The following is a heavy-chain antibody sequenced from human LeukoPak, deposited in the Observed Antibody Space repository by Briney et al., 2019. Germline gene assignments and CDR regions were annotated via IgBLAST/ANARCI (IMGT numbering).Heavy chain of an antibody. CDR2: IIPIFGTA. Sequence: ASVTVSCKASGGTFSSYAISWMRQAPGQGLEWMGGIIPIFGTANYAQKFQGRVTITADESTSTAYMELSSLRSEDTAVYYCASARHIVVVTANGGYFDYWGQGTLVTVSS. J-gene: IGHJ4*02. CDR3: ASARHIVVVTANGGYFDY. V-gene: IGHV1-69*13. CDR1: GGTFSSYA. D-gene: IGHD2-21*02.